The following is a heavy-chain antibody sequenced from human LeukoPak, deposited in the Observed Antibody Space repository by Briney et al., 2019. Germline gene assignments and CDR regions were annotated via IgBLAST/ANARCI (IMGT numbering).Heavy chain of an antibody. Sequence: GGSLGLSCAASGFTFSSYAMSWVRQAPGKGLEWVSAISGSGGSTYYADSVKGRFTISRDNSKNTLYLQMNSLRAEDTAVYYCARKIVVVVAATRYYYYGMDVWGQGTTVTVSS. CDR3: ARKIVVVVAATRYYYYGMDV. J-gene: IGHJ6*02. V-gene: IGHV3-23*01. CDR2: ISGSGGST. CDR1: GFTFSSYA. D-gene: IGHD2-15*01.